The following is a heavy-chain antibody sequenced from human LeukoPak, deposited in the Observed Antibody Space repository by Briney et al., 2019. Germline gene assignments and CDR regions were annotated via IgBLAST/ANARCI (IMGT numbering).Heavy chain of an antibody. CDR3: TTGCKEYSGGYSDY. CDR1: GFTFSNAW. D-gene: IGHD1-26*01. J-gene: IGHJ4*02. V-gene: IGHV3-15*01. CDR2: FKSKTDGGTT. Sequence: GGSLRLSCAASGFTFSNAWISWVRQAPGKGLEWVGRFKSKTDGGTTDYAAPVKGRFTISRDDSKNTLYLQMNSLKTEDTAVYYCTTGCKEYSGGYSDYWGQGTLVTVSS.